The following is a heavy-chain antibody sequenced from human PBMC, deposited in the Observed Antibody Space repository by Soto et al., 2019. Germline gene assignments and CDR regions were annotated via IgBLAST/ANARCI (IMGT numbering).Heavy chain of an antibody. CDR2: INPSSGGT. V-gene: IGHV1-2*02. Sequence: GASVKVSCKASGYPLTAKYLHWVRQAPGQGLEWMGWINPSSGGTKEAQKFRGRVTMTRDTSISAAYMELSRLTSDDTAVYYCAKGGSSWTEWFDPWGQGTPVTVSS. CDR3: AKGGSSWTEWFDP. D-gene: IGHD6-13*01. J-gene: IGHJ5*02. CDR1: GYPLTAKY.